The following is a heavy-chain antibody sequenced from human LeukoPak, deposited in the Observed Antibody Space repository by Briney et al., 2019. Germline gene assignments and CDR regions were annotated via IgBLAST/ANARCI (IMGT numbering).Heavy chain of an antibody. CDR3: ARARRGGYNYLAVNFDY. J-gene: IGHJ4*02. Sequence: SEPLSLTCTVSGDSFRGHYWSWIRQPPGKGLEWIGYIHYSGSTNSNPSLKSRVTILADTSKNQFSLKLSSVTAADTAVYYCARARRGGYNYLAVNFDYWGQGTLVTVSS. CDR2: IHYSGST. CDR1: GDSFRGHY. V-gene: IGHV4-59*11. D-gene: IGHD5-24*01.